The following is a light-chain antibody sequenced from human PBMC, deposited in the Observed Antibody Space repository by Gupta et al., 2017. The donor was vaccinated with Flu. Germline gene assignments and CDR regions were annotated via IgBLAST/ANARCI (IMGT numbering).Light chain of an antibody. CDR1: QSVSNDY. Sequence: EIVLTQSPGTLSLSPGERATLSCRASQSVSNDYLAWYQQRPGQAPRLLIYGAVSRASGIPDRFSGSGSGTDFTLTIGRLEPEDFAVYYCQQYGSSPPDTFGQGTKLEIK. CDR2: GAV. CDR3: QQYGSSPPDT. J-gene: IGKJ2*01. V-gene: IGKV3-20*01.